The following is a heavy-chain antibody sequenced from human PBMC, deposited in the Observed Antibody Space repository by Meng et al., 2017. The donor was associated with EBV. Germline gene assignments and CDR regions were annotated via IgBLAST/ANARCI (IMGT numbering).Heavy chain of an antibody. V-gene: IGHV1-69*01. CDR2: LIPMSDAP. CDR1: GGTFRSDA. D-gene: IGHD3-10*01. J-gene: IGHJ4*02. CDR3: ASESGRGFTPDY. Sequence: QGELVQAGAEVKKPGSSVKVSCKTSGGTFRSDAISWVRQAPGQGLEWMGGLIPMSDAPHYAQKFQGRVTMTADESTNTHYMDLSGLRFEDTAVYYCASESGRGFTPDYWGQGTLVTVSS.